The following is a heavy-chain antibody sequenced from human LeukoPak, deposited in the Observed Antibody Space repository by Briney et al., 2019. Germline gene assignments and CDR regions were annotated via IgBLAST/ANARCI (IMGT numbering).Heavy chain of an antibody. CDR1: GGSFSGYY. CDR2: INHSGST. D-gene: IGHD3-22*01. CDR3: AGGPRHYDSSGYYSPTPNYYYGMGV. J-gene: IGHJ6*02. V-gene: IGHV4-34*01. Sequence: SETLSLTCAVYGGSFSGYYWSWIRQPPGKGLEWIGEINHSGSTNYNPSLKSRVTISVDTSKNQFSLKLSSVTAADTAVYYCAGGPRHYDSSGYYSPTPNYYYGMGVWGQGTTVTVSS.